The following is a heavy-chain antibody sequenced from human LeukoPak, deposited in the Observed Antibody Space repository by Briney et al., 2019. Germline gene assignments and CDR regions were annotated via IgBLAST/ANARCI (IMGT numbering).Heavy chain of an antibody. D-gene: IGHD5-12*01. V-gene: IGHV4-4*07. CDR2: IYTSGST. CDR1: GGSINSYY. Sequence: KPSETLSLTCTVSGGSINSYYWSWIRQAAGKGLEWIGRIYTSGSTNYNPSLKSRVTMSVDTSKNQFSLKLSSVTAADTAVYYCASERGYSGYGKSSYYYYGMDVWGQGTTVTVSS. CDR3: ASERGYSGYGKSSYYYYGMDV. J-gene: IGHJ6*02.